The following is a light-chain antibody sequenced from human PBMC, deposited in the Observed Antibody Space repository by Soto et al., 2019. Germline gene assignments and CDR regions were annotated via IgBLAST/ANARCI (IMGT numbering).Light chain of an antibody. CDR3: HQYSNLPVT. CDR1: QSVNNNY. J-gene: IGKJ4*01. V-gene: IGKV3-20*01. Sequence: IVLMPFPGNLFLYSVEGASLSCVASQSVNNNYLAWYQQKPGQAPRLLIYGASKRATGIPDRFSGSGSGTDVTLTISRLEPEDFAVYYGHQYSNLPVTGGGGTKVDIK. CDR2: GAS.